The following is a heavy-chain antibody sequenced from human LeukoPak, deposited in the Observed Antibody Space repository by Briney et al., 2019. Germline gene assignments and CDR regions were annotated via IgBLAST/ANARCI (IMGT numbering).Heavy chain of an antibody. Sequence: ASVKVSCKTFGYTFSGYYIHWVRQAPGQGLEWMGWIDPNSGAANYEKRFQGRVTMTRDIAINTVYLEVRSDDTAVYYCARDASGYSYGPPVGWFDPWGQGTLVTVSS. CDR1: GYTFSGYY. J-gene: IGHJ5*02. CDR2: IDPNSGAA. CDR3: ARDASGYSYGPPVGWFDP. V-gene: IGHV1-2*02. D-gene: IGHD5-18*01.